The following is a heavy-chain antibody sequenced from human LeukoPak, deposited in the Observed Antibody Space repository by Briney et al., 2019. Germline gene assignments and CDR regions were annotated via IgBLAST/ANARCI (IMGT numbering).Heavy chain of an antibody. Sequence: PGGSLRLSCAASGFTFRNYAMHWVRQAPGKGLEWVSVIYTGGSTYYEDSVKGRFTISRDNSKNTLYLQMNNLRAEDTAVYYCARALPEYISSWGFDYWGQGTLVTVSS. CDR1: GFTFRNYA. D-gene: IGHD6-13*01. CDR2: IYTGGST. V-gene: IGHV3-53*01. J-gene: IGHJ4*02. CDR3: ARALPEYISSWGFDY.